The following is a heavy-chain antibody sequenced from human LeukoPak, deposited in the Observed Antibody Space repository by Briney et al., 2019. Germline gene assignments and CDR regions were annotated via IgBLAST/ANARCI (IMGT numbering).Heavy chain of an antibody. Sequence: GASVKVSCKASGGTFSSYTISWVRQAPGQGLEWMGRIIPILGIAKYAQKFQGRVTITADKSTSTAYMELSSLRSEDTAVYYCARGIAAAGTPYYFNYWGQGTPVTVSS. J-gene: IGHJ4*02. CDR1: GGTFSSYT. CDR2: IIPILGIA. V-gene: IGHV1-69*02. D-gene: IGHD6-13*01. CDR3: ARGIAAAGTPYYFNY.